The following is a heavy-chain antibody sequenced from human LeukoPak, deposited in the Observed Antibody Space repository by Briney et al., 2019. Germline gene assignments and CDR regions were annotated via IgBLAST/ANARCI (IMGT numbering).Heavy chain of an antibody. CDR3: ARDPQYFFDSSGFDY. V-gene: IGHV3-21*01. D-gene: IGHD3-22*01. Sequence: GGSLRLSCAASGFTFSTFSMHWVRQAPGKGPEWVPSISDSSSYIYYADSVKGRFTISRDDANSSLYLQMNSLRVEDTAVYFCARDPQYFFDSSGFDYWGQGSLVAVSS. CDR1: GFTFSTFS. J-gene: IGHJ4*02. CDR2: ISDSSSYI.